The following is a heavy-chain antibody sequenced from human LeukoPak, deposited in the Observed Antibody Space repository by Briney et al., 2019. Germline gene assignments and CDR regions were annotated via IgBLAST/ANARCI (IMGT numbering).Heavy chain of an antibody. J-gene: IGHJ5*02. CDR3: ARDGDWNYKYNWFDP. Sequence: PSETLSLTCTVSGGSLSSHYWSWIRQPPGKGLEWVGYIYYSGSTNYNPSLKSRVTISVDTSKNQFSLKLSSVTAADTAVYYCARDGDWNYKYNWFDPWGQGTLVTVSS. CDR2: IYYSGST. CDR1: GGSLSSHY. D-gene: IGHD1-7*01. V-gene: IGHV4-59*11.